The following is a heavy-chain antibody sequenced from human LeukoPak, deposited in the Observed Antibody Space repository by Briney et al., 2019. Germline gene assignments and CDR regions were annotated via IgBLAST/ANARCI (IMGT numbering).Heavy chain of an antibody. CDR3: AKDKRGYSYGNFDY. Sequence: PGGSLRLSCAASGFTFDDYAMHWVRQAPGKGLEWVSGISWNRGSIGYADSVKGRFTISRDNAKNSLYLQMNSLRAEDTASYHCAKDKRGYSYGNFDYWGQGTLVTVSS. V-gene: IGHV3-9*01. J-gene: IGHJ4*02. CDR1: GFTFDDYA. CDR2: ISWNRGSI. D-gene: IGHD5-18*01.